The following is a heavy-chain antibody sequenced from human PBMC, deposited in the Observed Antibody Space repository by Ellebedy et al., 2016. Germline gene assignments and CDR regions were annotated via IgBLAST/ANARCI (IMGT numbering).Heavy chain of an antibody. D-gene: IGHD3-22*01. V-gene: IGHV1-8*01. Sequence: ASVKVSCKASGYTFTTSDISWVRRAAGQGLEWVGWMNPNRGKTGHAQKFQGRVTMTRATSISTAYMELRGLRSEDTAVYFCARGKYYWDKGGYYWFDSWGQGTLVTVSS. J-gene: IGHJ5*01. CDR2: MNPNRGKT. CDR3: ARGKYYWDKGGYYWFDS. CDR1: GYTFTTSD.